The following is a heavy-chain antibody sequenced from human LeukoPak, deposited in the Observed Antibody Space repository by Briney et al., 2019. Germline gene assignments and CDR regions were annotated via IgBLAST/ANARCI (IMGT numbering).Heavy chain of an antibody. D-gene: IGHD1-7*01. V-gene: IGHV4-34*01. CDR1: GGSFSGYY. J-gene: IGHJ4*02. CDR2: INHSGST. Sequence: SETLSLTCAVYGGSFSGYYLSWIRQPPGKGLEWIGEINHSGSTNYNPSLKSRVTISVDTSKNQFSLKLSSVTAADTAVYYCARVSITGTTFWWGQGTLVTVSS. CDR3: ARVSITGTTFW.